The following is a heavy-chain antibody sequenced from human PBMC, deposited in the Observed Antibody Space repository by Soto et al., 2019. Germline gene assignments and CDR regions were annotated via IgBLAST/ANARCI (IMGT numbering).Heavy chain of an antibody. J-gene: IGHJ4*02. CDR3: ASAAVTGTAGLDF. V-gene: IGHV1-2*02. CDR1: GYTFSGFY. CDR2: INPNSGGT. Sequence: PSVKVSCKASGYTFSGFYMHWVRQAPGQGRAWMGWINPNSGGTKSAEKFQGRVTMTRDTSISTAYMELSRLTSDDTAVYYCASAAVTGTAGLDFWGQGTQVTVS. D-gene: IGHD6-19*01.